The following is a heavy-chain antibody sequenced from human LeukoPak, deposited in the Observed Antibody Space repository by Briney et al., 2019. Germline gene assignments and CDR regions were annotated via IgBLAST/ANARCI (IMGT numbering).Heavy chain of an antibody. CDR2: IGTAGDT. J-gene: IGHJ3*02. D-gene: IGHD5-24*01. V-gene: IGHV3-13*01. Sequence: GGSLRLSCAACGFTFSSYGMHWVRQATGKGLEWVSAIGTAGDTYYPGSVKGRFTISRENAKNSLYLQMNSLRAGDTAVYYCARRGDGYNLDAFDIWGQGTMVTVSS. CDR1: GFTFSSYG. CDR3: ARRGDGYNLDAFDI.